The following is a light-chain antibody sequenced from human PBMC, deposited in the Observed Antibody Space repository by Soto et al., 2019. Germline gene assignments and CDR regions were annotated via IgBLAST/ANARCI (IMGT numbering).Light chain of an antibody. CDR3: QQYDSSPWT. CDR1: QSVSSSY. Sequence: EIGLTQSPVTLSLSPGERATLSCRASQSVSSSYLAWYQQTPGQAPRLLVYDTSYRATGVPDRFSGSGSGTDFTLTISRLEPEDSAVYYCQQYDSSPWTFGQGTKVEIK. CDR2: DTS. V-gene: IGKV3-20*01. J-gene: IGKJ1*01.